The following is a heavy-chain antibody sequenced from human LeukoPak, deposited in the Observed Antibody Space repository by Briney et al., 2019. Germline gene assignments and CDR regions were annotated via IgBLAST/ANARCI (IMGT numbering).Heavy chain of an antibody. Sequence: SVKVSCKASGGTFSSYAISWVRQAPGQGLEWMGGIIPIFGTANYAQKFQGRVTITADESTSTAYMELSSLRSEDTAVYYCARAYQLPSRGYYYYYYMDVWGKGTTVTVSS. CDR3: ARAYQLPSRGYYYYYYMDV. CDR2: IIPIFGTA. D-gene: IGHD2-2*01. CDR1: GGTFSSYA. V-gene: IGHV1-69*13. J-gene: IGHJ6*03.